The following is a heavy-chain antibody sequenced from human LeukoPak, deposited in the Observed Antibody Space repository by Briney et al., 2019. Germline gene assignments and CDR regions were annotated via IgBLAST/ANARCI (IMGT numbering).Heavy chain of an antibody. V-gene: IGHV4-38-2*02. D-gene: IGHD3-10*01. J-gene: IGHJ4*02. CDR2: IYHSGST. Sequence: SETLSLTCTVSGYSISSGYYWGWIRQPPGKGLEWIGSIYHSGSTYYNPSLKSRVTISVDASEKQLSLKLSSVTAADTAVYYCARDREFFRGSATKPFDYWGQGTLVTVSS. CDR1: GYSISSGYY. CDR3: ARDREFFRGSATKPFDY.